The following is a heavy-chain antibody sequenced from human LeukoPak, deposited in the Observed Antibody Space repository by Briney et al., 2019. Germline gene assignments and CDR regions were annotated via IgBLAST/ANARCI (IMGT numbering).Heavy chain of an antibody. CDR1: GFTFSRYW. Sequence: GGSLRLSCAASGFTFSRYWMHWVRHAPGKGLVCVSRVNSDGRSTRNADSVTGRFTMSRDNAKNTLYLQMNSLRAEDTAVYYCVRDVWGDRDSYFDYWGQGTLVTVSS. V-gene: IGHV3-74*01. CDR2: VNSDGRST. CDR3: VRDVWGDRDSYFDY. J-gene: IGHJ4*02. D-gene: IGHD2-21*01.